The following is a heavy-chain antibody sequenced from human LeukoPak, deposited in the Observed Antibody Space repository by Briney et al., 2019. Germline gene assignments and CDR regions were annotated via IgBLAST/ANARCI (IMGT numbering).Heavy chain of an antibody. CDR1: GDSISNYY. CDR2: MYNRGST. V-gene: IGHV4-59*01. Sequence: SETLSLTCTVSGDSISNYYWSWIRQSPGKKLEWIGYMYNRGSTIFNPSLKSRVTISTDTSKNQFSLRLTSVTAADTAVYYCARAEKAVTGTLDYWGQGTLITVSS. D-gene: IGHD6-19*01. CDR3: ARAEKAVTGTLDY. J-gene: IGHJ4*02.